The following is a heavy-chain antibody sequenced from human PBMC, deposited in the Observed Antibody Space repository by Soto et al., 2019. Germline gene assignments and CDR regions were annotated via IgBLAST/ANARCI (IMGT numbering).Heavy chain of an antibody. V-gene: IGHV4-30-2*01. CDR2: IYHSGST. CDR1: GGSISSGGYS. CDR3: ARQGGWTARGGYYFDY. D-gene: IGHD2-21*02. J-gene: IGHJ4*02. Sequence: QLQLQESGSGLVKPSQTLSLTCAVSGGSISSGGYSWSWIRQPPGKGLEWIGYIYHSGSTYYNPSLKRRVTIAVDRSKNQFSLKLSSVTAADTAVYYCARQGGWTARGGYYFDYWGQGTLVTVSS.